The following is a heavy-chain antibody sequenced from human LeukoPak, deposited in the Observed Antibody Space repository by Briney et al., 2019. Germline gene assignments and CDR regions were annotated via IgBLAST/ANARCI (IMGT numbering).Heavy chain of an antibody. CDR3: ARGGGIAAAGADNWFDP. CDR2: INPSGGST. D-gene: IGHD6-13*01. CDR1: GYTFTSYY. Sequence: ASVKVSCKASGYTFTSYYMHWVRQAPGQGLEWMGIINPSGGSTSYAQKFQGRVTMTRDTSTSTVHMELSSLRSEDTAVYYCARGGGIAAAGADNWFDPWGQGTLVTVSS. V-gene: IGHV1-46*01. J-gene: IGHJ5*02.